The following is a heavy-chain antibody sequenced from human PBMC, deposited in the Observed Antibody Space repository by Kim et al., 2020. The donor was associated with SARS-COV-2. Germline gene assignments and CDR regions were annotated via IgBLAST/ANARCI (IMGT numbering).Heavy chain of an antibody. D-gene: IGHD5-18*01. CDR1: GFTVSSNY. V-gene: IGHV3-53*04. CDR3: ARDGPDTAMDETGPDDYYYGMDV. CDR2: IYSGGST. Sequence: VVSLRLSFSASGFTVSSNYMSWVRQAPGKGLEWVSVIYSGGSTYYADSVKGRFTISRHNSKNTLYLQMNSLRAEDTAVYYCARDGPDTAMDETGPDDYYYGMDVWGQAPTVPVSS. J-gene: IGHJ6*02.